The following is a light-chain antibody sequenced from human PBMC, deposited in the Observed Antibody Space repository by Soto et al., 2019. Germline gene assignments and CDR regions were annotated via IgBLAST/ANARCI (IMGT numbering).Light chain of an antibody. J-gene: IGLJ3*02. V-gene: IGLV2-23*02. CDR2: EVS. CDR1: SSDVGSYNL. Sequence: QSALTQPASVSGSPGQSITISCTGTSSDVGSYNLVSWYQQHPGKVPKLMIYEVSKRPSGVSNRFSGSKSGNTASLTISGLQAEDEADYYCCSYAGRTTWVFGGGTKLTVL. CDR3: CSYAGRTTWV.